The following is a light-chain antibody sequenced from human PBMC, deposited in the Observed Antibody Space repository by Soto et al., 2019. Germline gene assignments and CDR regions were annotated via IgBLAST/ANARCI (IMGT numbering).Light chain of an antibody. CDR1: QSVSSSY. V-gene: IGKV3-20*01. CDR3: QQYGDLPWT. CDR2: GAS. J-gene: IGKJ1*01. Sequence: ALTQSPGTLSSSPVERATLSCMASQSVSSSYLAWYQQKPGQAPRLLIYGASSRATGIPDRFSGSGSGTDFTLTINRLEPEDFAVYYCQQYGDLPWTFGQGTKVDIK.